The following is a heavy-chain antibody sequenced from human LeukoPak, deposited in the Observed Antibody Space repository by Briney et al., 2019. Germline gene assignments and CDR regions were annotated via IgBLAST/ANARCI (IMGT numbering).Heavy chain of an antibody. CDR3: ARGISSGWSSH. V-gene: IGHV3-33*01. J-gene: IGHJ4*02. CDR2: IWYDGSNK. Sequence: PGGSLRLSCAASGFTFSSYGMHWVRQAPGKGLEWVAVIWYDGSNKYYADSVKGRFTISRDNSKNTLYLQMNSLRAEDTAVYYCARGISSGWSSHWGQGTLVTVSS. CDR1: GFTFSSYG. D-gene: IGHD6-19*01.